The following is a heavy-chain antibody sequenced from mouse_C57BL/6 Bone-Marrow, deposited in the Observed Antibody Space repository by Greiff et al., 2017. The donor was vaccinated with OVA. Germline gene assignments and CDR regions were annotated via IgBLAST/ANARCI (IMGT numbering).Heavy chain of an antibody. Sequence: VQLKQSGAELVRPGASVKLSCTASGFNIKDYYMHWVKQRPEQGLEWIGRIDPEGGDTEYAPKFQGKATMTADTSSNTAYLQLSSLTSEDTAVYYCTTKYYGSSAMDYWGQGTSVTVSA. V-gene: IGHV14-1*01. D-gene: IGHD1-1*01. CDR2: IDPEGGDT. J-gene: IGHJ4*01. CDR3: TTKYYGSSAMDY. CDR1: GFNIKDYY.